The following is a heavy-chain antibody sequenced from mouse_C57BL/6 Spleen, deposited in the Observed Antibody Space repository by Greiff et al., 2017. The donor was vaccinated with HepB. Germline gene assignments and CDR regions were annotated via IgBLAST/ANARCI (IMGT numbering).Heavy chain of an antibody. V-gene: IGHV5-9-1*02. Sequence: DVHLVESGEGLVMPGGSLKLSCAASGFTFSSYAMSWVRQTPEKRLEWVAYISSGGDYIYYADTVKGRFTISRDNARNTLYLQMSSLKSEDTAMYYCTREGYDGYSYAMDYWGQGTSVTVSS. CDR2: ISSGGDYI. J-gene: IGHJ4*01. CDR1: GFTFSSYA. D-gene: IGHD2-3*01. CDR3: TREGYDGYSYAMDY.